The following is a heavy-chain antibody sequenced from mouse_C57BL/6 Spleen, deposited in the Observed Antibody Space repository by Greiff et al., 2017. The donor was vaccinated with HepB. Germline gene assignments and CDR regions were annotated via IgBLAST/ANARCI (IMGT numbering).Heavy chain of an antibody. CDR3: AKDYDGAYFDY. CDR2: IHPNSGST. J-gene: IGHJ2*01. CDR1: GYTFTSYW. Sequence: VQLQQPGAELVKPGASVKLSCKASGYTFTSYWMHWVKQRPGQGLEWIGMIHPNSGSTNYNEKFKSKATLTVDKSSSTAYMQLSSLTSEASAVYYCAKDYDGAYFDYWGQGTTLTVSS. V-gene: IGHV1-64*01. D-gene: IGHD2-4*01.